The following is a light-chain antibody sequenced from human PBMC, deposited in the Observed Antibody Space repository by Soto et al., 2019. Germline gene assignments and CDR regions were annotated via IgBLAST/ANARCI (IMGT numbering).Light chain of an antibody. V-gene: IGLV2-14*01. CDR1: SSDIGAYDY. J-gene: IGLJ1*01. CDR2: EVN. CDR3: SSYTTTRTYV. Sequence: QSALTQPASLSGSPGQSITISCTGTSSDIGAYDYVSWFQQHPGKAPKLMISEVNNRPSGVSNRFSGSKSGNTAYLTISGLQAEDEADYYCSSYTTTRTYVFGTGTKVTVL.